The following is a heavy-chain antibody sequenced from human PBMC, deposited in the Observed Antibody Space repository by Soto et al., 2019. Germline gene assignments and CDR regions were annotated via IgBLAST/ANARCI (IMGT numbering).Heavy chain of an antibody. CDR3: ARVGYSYGRSDY. D-gene: IGHD5-18*01. Sequence: GGSLRLSCAASGFSFSSYWMSSVRQAPGKGLEWGANIKQDGSEKYYVESVKGRFTISRDNAKNSMYLQMNSLRAEPTPVYYCARVGYSYGRSDYWDHGSLVT. CDR1: GFSFSSYW. J-gene: IGHJ4*01. V-gene: IGHV3-7*03. CDR2: IKQDGSEK.